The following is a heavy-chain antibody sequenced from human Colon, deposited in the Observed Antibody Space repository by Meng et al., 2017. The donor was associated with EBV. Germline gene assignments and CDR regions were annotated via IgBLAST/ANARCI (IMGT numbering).Heavy chain of an antibody. V-gene: IGHV4-59*08. CDR2: IYYSGST. J-gene: IGHJ5*02. CDR1: GGSIGSYY. CDR3: ARHFINWFDP. Sequence: VQPQASGPGPVKPSEALSLTCTVSGGSIGSYYWSWIRQPPGKGLEWIGYIYYSGSTNYNPSLKSRVTISVDTSKNQFSLKLSSVTAADTAVYYCARHFINWFDPWGQGTLVTVSS.